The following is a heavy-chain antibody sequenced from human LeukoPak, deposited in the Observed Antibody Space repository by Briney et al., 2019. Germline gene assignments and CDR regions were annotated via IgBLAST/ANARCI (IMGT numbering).Heavy chain of an antibody. Sequence: GGSLRLSCAASGFTFDDYAMHWVRQAPGKGLEWVSGISWNSGSIGYADSVKGRFTIPRDNAKNSLYLQMNSLRAEDTALYYCAKGYYDILTGYLDYWGQGTLVTVSS. D-gene: IGHD3-9*01. CDR1: GFTFDDYA. CDR2: ISWNSGSI. J-gene: IGHJ4*02. CDR3: AKGYYDILTGYLDY. V-gene: IGHV3-9*01.